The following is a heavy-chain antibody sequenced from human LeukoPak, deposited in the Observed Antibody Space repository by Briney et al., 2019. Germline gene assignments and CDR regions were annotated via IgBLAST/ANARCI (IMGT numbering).Heavy chain of an antibody. V-gene: IGHV3-30-3*01. Sequence: PGGSLRLSCAASGFTFSSYAMHWVRQAPGKGLEWVAVISYDGSNKYYADSVKGRFTISRDNSKNTLYLQMNSLRAEDTAVYYCARVYYDFWSGYTAYYYYGMDVWGQGTTVTVSS. J-gene: IGHJ6*02. D-gene: IGHD3-3*01. CDR1: GFTFSSYA. CDR2: ISYDGSNK. CDR3: ARVYYDFWSGYTAYYYYGMDV.